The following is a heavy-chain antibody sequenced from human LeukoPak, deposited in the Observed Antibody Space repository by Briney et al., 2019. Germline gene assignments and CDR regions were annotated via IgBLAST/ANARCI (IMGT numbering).Heavy chain of an antibody. CDR2: MHITGST. CDR1: GGSISSGSYY. D-gene: IGHD5-18*01. CDR3: ARASFSAMLN. V-gene: IGHV4-61*02. Sequence: SETLSLTCTVSGGSISSGSYYWSWIRQPAGKGLEWIGRMHITGSTNYNPSLKSRVTILVDTSKNQFSLKLNSVTAADTAVYYCARASFSAMLNWGQGTPVTVSS. J-gene: IGHJ4*02.